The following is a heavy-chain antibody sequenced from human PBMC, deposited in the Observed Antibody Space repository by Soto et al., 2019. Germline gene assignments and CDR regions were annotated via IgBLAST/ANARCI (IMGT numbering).Heavy chain of an antibody. CDR2: ISGSGGST. V-gene: IGHV3-23*01. CDR1: GVTFSSYA. D-gene: IGHD3-3*01. CDR3: AKDPHYDPEGSAFDI. J-gene: IGHJ3*02. Sequence: PGGSLRLSCAASGVTFSSYAMSWVRQAPGKGLEWVSAISGSGGSTYYADSVKGRFTISRDNSKNTLYLQMNSLRAEDTAVYYCAKDPHYDPEGSAFDIWGQGTMVTVSS.